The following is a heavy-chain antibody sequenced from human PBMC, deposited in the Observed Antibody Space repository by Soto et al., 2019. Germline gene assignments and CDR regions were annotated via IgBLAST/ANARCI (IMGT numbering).Heavy chain of an antibody. CDR2: IYYLGST. V-gene: IGHV4-59*01. CDR3: ARDGYDGSGSPYPAY. CDR1: GGSMSEYF. J-gene: IGHJ4*02. Sequence: LSLTCSVSGGSMSEYFWSWIRQSPGKGLEWIGYIYYLGSTDYNPSLKSRVTISVDTSKRQFSLRLTSVTAADTAVYYCARDGYDGSGSPYPAYWGPGTQVTSPQ. D-gene: IGHD3-10*01.